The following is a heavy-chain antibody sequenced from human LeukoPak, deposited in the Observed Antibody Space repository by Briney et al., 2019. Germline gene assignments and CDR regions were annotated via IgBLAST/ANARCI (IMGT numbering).Heavy chain of an antibody. CDR3: ARGYSSGLHFDY. D-gene: IGHD6-19*01. Sequence: GGSLRLSCAASGFTFSSYAMHWVRQAPGKGLEWVAVISNDGINKYYADSVKGRFTISRDNSENTLYLQMNSLRAEDTAVYYCARGYSSGLHFDYWGQGTLVTVSS. CDR1: GFTFSSYA. CDR2: ISNDGINK. J-gene: IGHJ4*02. V-gene: IGHV3-30*04.